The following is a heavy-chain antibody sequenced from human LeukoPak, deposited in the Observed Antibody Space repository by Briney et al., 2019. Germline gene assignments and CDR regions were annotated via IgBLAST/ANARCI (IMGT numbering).Heavy chain of an antibody. J-gene: IGHJ5*02. V-gene: IGHV3-33*01. Sequence: GGSLRLSCAASGFTFSSYGMHWVRQAPGKGLEWVAVIWYDGSNKYYADSVKGRFTISRDNSKNTLYLQMNSLRAEDTAVYYCARTYYYGSGSYPWFDPWGQGTLVTASS. CDR1: GFTFSSYG. CDR2: IWYDGSNK. CDR3: ARTYYYGSGSYPWFDP. D-gene: IGHD3-10*01.